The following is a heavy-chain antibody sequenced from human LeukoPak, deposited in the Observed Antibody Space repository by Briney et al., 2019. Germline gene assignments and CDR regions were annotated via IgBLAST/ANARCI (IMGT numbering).Heavy chain of an antibody. Sequence: GGSLRLSCAASGFTFSSYSMNWVRQAPGNGLEWVSSISSSSSYIYYADSVKGRFTISRDNAKSSLYLQMNSLRAEDTAVYYCATGETLDPFDYWGQGTLVTVSS. J-gene: IGHJ4*02. V-gene: IGHV3-21*01. CDR1: GFTFSSYS. D-gene: IGHD3-3*02. CDR2: ISSSSSYI. CDR3: ATGETLDPFDY.